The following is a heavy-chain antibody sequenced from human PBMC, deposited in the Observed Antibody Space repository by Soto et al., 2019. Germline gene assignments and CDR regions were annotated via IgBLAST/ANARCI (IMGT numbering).Heavy chain of an antibody. V-gene: IGHV4-30-4*01. Sequence: QVQLQESGPGLVKPSQTLSLTCTVSGGSISSGDYYWRGIRQPPGKGLEWIGYISYSGSTYYNPSLKSRVSISVDTSKNQLSLKLSSVTAADTAVYYCASHDYAHYGMDVWGQGTTVTVSS. CDR2: ISYSGST. D-gene: IGHD3-16*01. CDR1: GGSISSGDYY. J-gene: IGHJ6*02. CDR3: ASHDYAHYGMDV.